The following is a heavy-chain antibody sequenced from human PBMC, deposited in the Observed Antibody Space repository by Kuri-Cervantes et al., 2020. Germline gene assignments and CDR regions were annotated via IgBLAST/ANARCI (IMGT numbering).Heavy chain of an antibody. D-gene: IGHD3-10*01. CDR2: IIPIFDAP. J-gene: IGHJ3*02. CDR1: GYTFTSYD. V-gene: IGHV1-69*06. Sequence: SVKVSCKASGYTFTSYDINWVRQATGQGPEWMGGIIPIFDAPNYTPELQGRVTITADKSASTAYMVLSSLRSEDTALYYCARDQWLLLWFGESPEGDAFDIWGQGTMVTVSS. CDR3: ARDQWLLLWFGESPEGDAFDI.